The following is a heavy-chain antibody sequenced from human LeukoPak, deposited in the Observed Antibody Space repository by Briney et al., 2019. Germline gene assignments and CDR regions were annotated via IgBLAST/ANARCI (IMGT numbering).Heavy chain of an antibody. V-gene: IGHV3-66*01. Sequence: GGSLRFSCAASGFTVSGNYMSWVGQAPGKGLEWVSVIYSGGSTYYADSVKGRFTISRDNSKNTLYLQMNSLRAEDTAVYYCAGYCSGGSCYENSFDYWGQGTLVTVSS. CDR1: GFTVSGNY. D-gene: IGHD2-15*01. CDR3: AGYCSGGSCYENSFDY. CDR2: IYSGGST. J-gene: IGHJ4*02.